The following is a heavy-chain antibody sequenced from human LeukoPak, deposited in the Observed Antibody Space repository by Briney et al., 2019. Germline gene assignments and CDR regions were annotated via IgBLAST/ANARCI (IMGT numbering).Heavy chain of an antibody. CDR1: GFTFSDYS. CDR2: ISSSNSYI. D-gene: IGHD5-24*01. J-gene: IGHJ3*02. CDR3: ARDRGWLQFDTFDI. Sequence: GGSLRLSCAASGFTFSDYSMNWVRQAPGEGREWVSSISSSNSYIYYADSVKGRVTISRDNAKNSLYLQMNSLRAEDTAIYYCARDRGWLQFDTFDIWGQGTKVTVSS. V-gene: IGHV3-21*01.